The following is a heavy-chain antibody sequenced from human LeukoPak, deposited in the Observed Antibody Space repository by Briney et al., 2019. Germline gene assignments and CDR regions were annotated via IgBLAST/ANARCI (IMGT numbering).Heavy chain of an antibody. J-gene: IGHJ4*02. CDR2: IYHSEIT. Sequence: PSETLSLTCTVSGGSITTYYWSWIRQPPGEGLEWIGYIYHSEITNYNPSLKSRVTISVDTSKNQFSLKLSSVTAADTAVYYCASTDKGGTGTYWGQGTLVTVSS. V-gene: IGHV4-59*01. CDR3: ASTDKGGTGTY. CDR1: GGSITTYY. D-gene: IGHD1-1*01.